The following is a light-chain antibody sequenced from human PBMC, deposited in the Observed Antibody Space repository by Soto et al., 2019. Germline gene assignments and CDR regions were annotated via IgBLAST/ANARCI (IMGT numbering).Light chain of an antibody. CDR2: AAS. J-gene: IGKJ4*01. CDR3: QQLKSYPLT. CDR1: QGISTY. Sequence: DIPLTQSPSFLSASVGDRVTITCRATQGISTYLAWYQQKPGKAPKLMIYAASTLQSGVPSRFSVSGSGTEFTLTIISLQPEDFANYYCQQLKSYPLTFGGGTKVEIK. V-gene: IGKV1-9*01.